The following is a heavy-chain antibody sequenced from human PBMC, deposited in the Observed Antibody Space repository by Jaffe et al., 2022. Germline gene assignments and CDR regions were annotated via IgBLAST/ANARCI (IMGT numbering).Heavy chain of an antibody. CDR2: IYHSGST. CDR1: GYSISSGYY. Sequence: QVQLQESGPGLVKPSETLSLTCAVSGYSISSGYYWGWIRQPPGKGLEWIGSIYHSGSTYYNPSLKSRVTISVDTSKNQFSLKLSSVTAADTAVYYCATSKWELFPFQHWGQGTLVTVSS. J-gene: IGHJ1*01. CDR3: ATSKWELFPFQH. D-gene: IGHD1-26*01. V-gene: IGHV4-38-2*01.